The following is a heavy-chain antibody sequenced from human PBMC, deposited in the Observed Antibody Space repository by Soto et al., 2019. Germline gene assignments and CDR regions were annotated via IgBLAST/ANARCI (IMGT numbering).Heavy chain of an antibody. Sequence: QVQLVESGGGLVKPGGSLRLSCAASGFTFSDYYMSWIRQAPGKGLEWVSYISSSGSTIYYADSVKGRFTIYRDNAKNSPYMHMNSLRAEDTAVYYCTRHPRASYFDYWGRGTLVTVSS. J-gene: IGHJ4*02. CDR2: ISSSGSTI. V-gene: IGHV3-11*01. CDR1: GFTFSDYY. CDR3: TRHPRASYFDY.